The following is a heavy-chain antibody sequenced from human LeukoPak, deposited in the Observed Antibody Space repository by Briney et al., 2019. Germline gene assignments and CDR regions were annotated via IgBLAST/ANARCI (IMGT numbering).Heavy chain of an antibody. CDR2: ISYDGSNK. D-gene: IGHD3-10*01. Sequence: PGGSLRLSCAASGFTFSSYAMHWVRQAPGKGLEWVAVISYDGSNKYYADSVKGRFTISRDNSKNTLYLQMNSLRAEDTAVYYCARDIYGSGTSWGYYYYYGMDVWGQGTTVTVSS. CDR1: GFTFSSYA. CDR3: ARDIYGSGTSWGYYYYYGMDV. J-gene: IGHJ6*02. V-gene: IGHV3-30-3*01.